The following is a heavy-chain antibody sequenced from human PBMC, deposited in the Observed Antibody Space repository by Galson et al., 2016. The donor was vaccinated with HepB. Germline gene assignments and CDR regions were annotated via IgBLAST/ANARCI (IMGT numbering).Heavy chain of an antibody. CDR1: GFTFNDYV. CDR2: VNWNSATL. Sequence: SLRLSCAASGFTFNDYVTHWVRQLPGKGLEWVSGVNWNSATLAYADSVRGRFTISRDNAENSLYLQMNSLRAEDTALYYCAKGQTNWATFDSWGQGTLVTVSS. D-gene: IGHD7-27*01. CDR3: AKGQTNWATFDS. J-gene: IGHJ4*02. V-gene: IGHV3-9*01.